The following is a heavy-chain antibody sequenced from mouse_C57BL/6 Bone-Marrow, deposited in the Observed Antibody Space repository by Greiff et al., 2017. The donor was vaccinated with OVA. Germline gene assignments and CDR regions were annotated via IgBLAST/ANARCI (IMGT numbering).Heavy chain of an antibody. Sequence: VQLQQSGTVLARPGASVKMSCKTSGYTLTSYWMHWVNQRPGQGLDWIGAIYPGNGATSYTQKFKGKANLTAVPSASTAYRELSSLTNEDSAVYDGTRWNSFYWYFDVWGTGTTVTVSS. CDR3: TRWNSFYWYFDV. CDR1: GYTLTSYW. V-gene: IGHV1-5*01. J-gene: IGHJ1*03. CDR2: IYPGNGAT.